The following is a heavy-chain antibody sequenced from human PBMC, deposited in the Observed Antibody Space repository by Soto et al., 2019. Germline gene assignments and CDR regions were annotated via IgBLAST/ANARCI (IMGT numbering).Heavy chain of an antibody. CDR3: AKEPLRFLEWSLPYYYYGMDV. V-gene: IGHV3-23*01. J-gene: IGHJ6*02. D-gene: IGHD3-3*01. Sequence: PGGSLRLSCAASGFTFSSYAMSWVRQAPGKGLEWVSAISGSGGSTYYADSVKGRFTISRDNSKNTLYLQMNSLRAEDTAVYYCAKEPLRFLEWSLPYYYYGMDVWGQGTTVTVSS. CDR2: ISGSGGST. CDR1: GFTFSSYA.